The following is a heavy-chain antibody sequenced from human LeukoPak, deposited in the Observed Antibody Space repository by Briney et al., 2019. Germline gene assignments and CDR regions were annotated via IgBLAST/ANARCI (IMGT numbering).Heavy chain of an antibody. CDR1: GYTFTGYY. V-gene: IGHV1-2*02. Sequence: ASVKVSCKTSGYTFTGYYIHWVRQAPGQGREWMGWINPDSGGTNYAQKFQGRVTMTRDTSINAGYMELSGLRPDDTAVFYCARVRGDSSWYGLDYWGQGPLVSVSS. CDR3: ARVRGDSSWYGLDY. J-gene: IGHJ4*02. CDR2: INPDSGGT. D-gene: IGHD6-13*01.